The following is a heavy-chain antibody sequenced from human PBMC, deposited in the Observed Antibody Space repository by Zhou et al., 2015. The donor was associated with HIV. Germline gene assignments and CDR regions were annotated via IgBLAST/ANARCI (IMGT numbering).Heavy chain of an antibody. Sequence: EVQLVESGGRPGQARGGSLTLSCAASGFTFSSYTMNWVRQAPGKGLEWVSSITSDAGDKYYADSVKGRFTISRDNAKDSLILQIHSLTAEDTAVYYCARDRGIVLVPAAPLRPFYFHYGMDVWGQGTTVTVSS. CDR1: GFTFSSYT. CDR2: ITSDAGDK. J-gene: IGHJ6*02. D-gene: IGHD2-2*01. V-gene: IGHV3-21*01. CDR3: ARDRGIVLVPAAPLRPFYFHYGMDV.